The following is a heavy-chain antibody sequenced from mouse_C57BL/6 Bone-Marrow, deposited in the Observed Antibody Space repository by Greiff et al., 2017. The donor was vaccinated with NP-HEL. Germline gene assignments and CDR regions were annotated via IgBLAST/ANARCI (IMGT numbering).Heavy chain of an antibody. D-gene: IGHD2-3*01. Sequence: QVQLQQSGPGLVQPSQCLSITCTVSGFSLTSYGVHWVRQSPGKGLEWLGVIWSGGSTDYNAAFISRLSISKDNSKSKVFFKMNSLQADDTAIYYCARNFLMVTGEDYAMDYWGQGTSVTVSS. CDR1: GFSLTSYG. J-gene: IGHJ4*01. V-gene: IGHV2-2*01. CDR2: IWSGGST. CDR3: ARNFLMVTGEDYAMDY.